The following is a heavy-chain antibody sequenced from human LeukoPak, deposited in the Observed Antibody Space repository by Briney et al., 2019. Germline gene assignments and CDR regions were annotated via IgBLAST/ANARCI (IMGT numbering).Heavy chain of an antibody. Sequence: GGSLRLSCAASGFTFSSFGMSWVRQAPGKGLEWVSAISGSGGSTYYADSVKGRFTISRDNSKNTLYLQMNSLRAEDTAVYYCAKGSFVDFWSGYSRYYYMDVWGKGTTVTVSS. CDR2: ISGSGGST. V-gene: IGHV3-23*01. J-gene: IGHJ6*03. CDR1: GFTFSSFG. CDR3: AKGSFVDFWSGYSRYYYMDV. D-gene: IGHD3-3*01.